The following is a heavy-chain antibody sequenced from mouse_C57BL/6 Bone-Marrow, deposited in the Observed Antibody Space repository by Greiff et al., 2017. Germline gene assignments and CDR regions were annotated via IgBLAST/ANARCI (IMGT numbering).Heavy chain of an antibody. D-gene: IGHD2-14*01. CDR1: GYTFTSYW. CDR3: ARSYRAWFAY. Sequence: QVQLQQPGAELVRPGSSVTLSCKASGYTFTSYWMHWVKQRPIQGLEWIGNIDPSDSETHYNQKFKDKATLTVDKSSSTAYMQLSSLTSEDSAVYYCARSYRAWFAYWGQGTLVTVSA. J-gene: IGHJ3*01. CDR2: IDPSDSET. V-gene: IGHV1-52*01.